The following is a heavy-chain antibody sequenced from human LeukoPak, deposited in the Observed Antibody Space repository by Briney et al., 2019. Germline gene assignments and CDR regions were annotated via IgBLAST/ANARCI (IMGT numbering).Heavy chain of an antibody. CDR1: GFTFSSYA. V-gene: IGHV3-23*01. CDR2: ISGSGGST. CDR3: AKDRVVVPAAMLGY. J-gene: IGHJ4*02. Sequence: PGGSLRLSCAASGFTFSSYAMSWVRQAPGKGLEWVSAISGSGGSTYYADSVKGRFTISRDNSKNTLYLQMNSLRAEDTAVHYCAKDRVVVPAAMLGYWGQGTLVTVSS. D-gene: IGHD2-2*01.